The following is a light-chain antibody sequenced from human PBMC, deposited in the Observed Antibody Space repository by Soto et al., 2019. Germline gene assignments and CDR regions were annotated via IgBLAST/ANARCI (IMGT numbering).Light chain of an antibody. CDR2: STS. CDR1: TGAVTSGYY. CDR3: LLHYGATQRGV. Sequence: QAVVTQEPSLTVSPGGTVTLTCASSTGAVTSGYYPNWFQQKPGQAPRALIYSTSQKHSWTPARFSGSLLGGKAALTLSGVQPEDEADYYCLLHYGATQRGVFGGGTKLTVL. V-gene: IGLV7-43*01. J-gene: IGLJ2*01.